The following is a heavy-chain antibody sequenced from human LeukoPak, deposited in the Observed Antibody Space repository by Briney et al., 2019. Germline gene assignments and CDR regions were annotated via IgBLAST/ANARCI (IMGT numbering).Heavy chain of an antibody. CDR1: GFTFSSYA. CDR3: ARGQLYSNYARWFDP. J-gene: IGHJ5*02. Sequence: GGSLRLSCAASGFTFSSYAMSWVRQAPGKGLEWVSVIYSGGSTYYADSVKGRFTISRDNSKNTLYLQMNSLRAEDTAVYYCARGQLYSNYARWFDPWGQGTLVTVSS. CDR2: IYSGGST. D-gene: IGHD4-4*01. V-gene: IGHV3-66*01.